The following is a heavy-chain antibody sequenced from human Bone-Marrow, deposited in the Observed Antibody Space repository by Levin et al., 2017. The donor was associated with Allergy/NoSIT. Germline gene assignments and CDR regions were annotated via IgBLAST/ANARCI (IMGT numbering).Heavy chain of an antibody. CDR2: INGDGSST. D-gene: IGHD2-15*01. J-gene: IGHJ5*02. V-gene: IGHV3-74*01. Sequence: AGGSLRLSCAASGFTFSSYWMHWVRQAPGKGLVWVSRINGDGSSTAYADSVKGRFTISRDNAKNTLYLQMNSLRAEDTAVYYCSPLQSGRTLRSFDPWGQGALVTVSS. CDR3: SPLQSGRTLRSFDP. CDR1: GFTFSSYW.